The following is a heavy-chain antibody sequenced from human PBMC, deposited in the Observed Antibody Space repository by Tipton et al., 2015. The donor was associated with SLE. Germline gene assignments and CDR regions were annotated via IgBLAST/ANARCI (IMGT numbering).Heavy chain of an antibody. V-gene: IGHV3-11*01. CDR3: ARTGLGDAFDI. J-gene: IGHJ3*02. D-gene: IGHD3-10*01. CDR1: GGSFSGYY. Sequence: LSLTCAVYGGSFSGYYWSWIRQAPGKGLEWVSYISSSGSTIYYADSVKGRFTISRDNAKNSLYLQMNSLRAEDTAVYYCARTGLGDAFDIWGQGTMVTVSS. CDR2: ISSSGSTI.